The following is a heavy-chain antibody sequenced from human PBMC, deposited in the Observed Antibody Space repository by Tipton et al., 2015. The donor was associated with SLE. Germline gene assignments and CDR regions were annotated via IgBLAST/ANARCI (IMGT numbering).Heavy chain of an antibody. CDR3: ARRPKGELELGD. CDR2: IDPSDSYT. J-gene: IGHJ4*02. CDR1: GYSFTSYW. D-gene: IGHD1-7*01. Sequence: QLVQSGAEVRKPGESLSISCKGSGYSFTSYWISWVRQMPGKGLEWMGRIDPSDSYTNYSPSFQGHVTISADKSISTAYLQWSSLKASDTAMYYCARRPKGELELGDWGQGTLVTVSS. V-gene: IGHV5-10-1*01.